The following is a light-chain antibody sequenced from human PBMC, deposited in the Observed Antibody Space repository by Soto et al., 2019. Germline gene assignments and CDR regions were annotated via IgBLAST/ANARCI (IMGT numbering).Light chain of an antibody. CDR1: QSVNSD. J-gene: IGKJ5*01. CDR2: GAS. CDR3: QQYKNWPPLT. Sequence: ETVVTQSPATLSVSPGERVTLSCRASQSVNSDLAWYQQKPGQAPRLLIYGASTRATDIPARFSGSGSGTELTLTISSLQSEDFAVYYCQQYKNWPPLTFGQGTRLDIK. V-gene: IGKV3-15*01.